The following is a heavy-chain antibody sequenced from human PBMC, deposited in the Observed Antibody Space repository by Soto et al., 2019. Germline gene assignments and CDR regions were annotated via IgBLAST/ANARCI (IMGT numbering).Heavy chain of an antibody. Sequence: QVQLVESGGGVVQPGRSLRLSCAATGFTFSSYGMHWVRQAPGKGLEWGVVISYDGSNKYYADSVKGRFTISRDNSKNTMYLQMNSLRAENTAVYYCAKVWRYYDSSGYLFAYWGQGTLVTVSS. CDR2: ISYDGSNK. CDR3: AKVWRYYDSSGYLFAY. CDR1: GFTFSSYG. D-gene: IGHD3-22*01. J-gene: IGHJ4*02. V-gene: IGHV3-30*18.